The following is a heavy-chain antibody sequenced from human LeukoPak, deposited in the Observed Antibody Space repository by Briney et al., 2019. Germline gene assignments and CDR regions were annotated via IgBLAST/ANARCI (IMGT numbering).Heavy chain of an antibody. CDR2: INPNSGGT. CDR1: GYTFTGYY. D-gene: IGHD6-19*01. J-gene: IGHJ5*02. Sequence: GASVKVSCKASGYTFTGYYMHWVRQAPGQGLAWMGWINPNSGGTNYAQKFQGRVTMTRDTSISTAFLELSSLRSDDTAVYYCARGSTRDSSGWYGPGKWFDPWGQGTLVTVSS. V-gene: IGHV1-2*02. CDR3: ARGSTRDSSGWYGPGKWFDP.